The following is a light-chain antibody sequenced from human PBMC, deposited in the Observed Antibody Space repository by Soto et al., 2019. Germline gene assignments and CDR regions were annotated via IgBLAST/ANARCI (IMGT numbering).Light chain of an antibody. CDR3: QQSYYTPLT. V-gene: IGKV3D-15*01. J-gene: IGKJ4*01. CDR2: GAS. CDR1: QSVNYN. Sequence: IVLTQSPATLSVSPGERATLSCRASQSVNYNLAWYQQKPGHAPRLLIYGASSRATGIPDRFSGSGSGTDFSLTISSLQPEDFATYFCQQSYYTPLTFGGGTKVDIK.